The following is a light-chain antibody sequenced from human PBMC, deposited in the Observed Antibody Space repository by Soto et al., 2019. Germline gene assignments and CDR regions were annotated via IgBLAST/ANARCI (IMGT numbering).Light chain of an antibody. Sequence: DIQMTQSPSSVSASVEDRVTITVRASQGISSWLAWYQQKPGKVPTLLIYAASSLQSGVQSRFSGSGSGTDLTLTISSLQPEDFATFYGQQANSFPLPFGGGTKVDVK. CDR1: QGISSW. CDR3: QQANSFPLP. V-gene: IGKV1-12*01. J-gene: IGKJ4*01. CDR2: AAS.